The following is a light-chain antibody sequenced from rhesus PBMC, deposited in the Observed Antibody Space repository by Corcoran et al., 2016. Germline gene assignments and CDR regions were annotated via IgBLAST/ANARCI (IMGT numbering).Light chain of an antibody. Sequence: DIQVTQSPSSLSASVGDRVTVTCRASEVINRELNWYQQSPGNAPTHLLYSASTLQPGVSSRFSGSGYGTDFTLTISSLRPEDAATYYCLQDYSPPFTFGPGTKRDIK. CDR3: LQDYSPPFT. V-gene: IGKV1-94*01. J-gene: IGKJ3*01. CDR2: SAS. CDR1: EVINRE.